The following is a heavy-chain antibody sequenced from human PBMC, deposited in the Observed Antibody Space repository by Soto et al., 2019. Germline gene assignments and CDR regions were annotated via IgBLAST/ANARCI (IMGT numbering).Heavy chain of an antibody. D-gene: IGHD2-8*02. Sequence: SETLSLTCAVYGGSFSGYYWTWIRQPPGTGLEWIGEINHSGSTNYNPSLKSRVTISVDTSKNQFSLKLTSVTAADTAVDYCARDKITGLFDYWGKGTLVPVAS. CDR2: INHSGST. V-gene: IGHV4-34*01. CDR3: ARDKITGLFDY. J-gene: IGHJ4*02. CDR1: GGSFSGYY.